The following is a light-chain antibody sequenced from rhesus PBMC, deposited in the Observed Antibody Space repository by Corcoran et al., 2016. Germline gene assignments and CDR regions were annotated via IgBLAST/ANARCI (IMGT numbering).Light chain of an antibody. CDR3: SSYAGSNTYI. V-gene: IGLV2-23*01. Sequence: QAPLTQPPSVSGSPGQSVTISCTGTSSAIGSYTYVSWYQQHPGKGPKVMIYDVSQRPLGVSDRFSGSKSGNTASLTISGLQAEDEADYYCSSYAGSNTYIFGVGTRLTVL. CDR2: DVS. J-gene: IGLJ1*01. CDR1: SSAIGSYTY.